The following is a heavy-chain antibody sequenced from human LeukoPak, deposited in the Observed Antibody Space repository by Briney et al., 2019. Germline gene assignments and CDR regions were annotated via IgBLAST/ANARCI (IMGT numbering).Heavy chain of an antibody. CDR1: GGSISSGGYY. CDR3: ARLSGNSYVDF. J-gene: IGHJ4*01. CDR2: IYYSGST. Sequence: PSETLSLTCTVSGGSISSGGYYWSWIRQHPGKGLEWIGYIYYSGSTSYNPSLKSRVTISVDTSKNQFSLKLDSVTAADTAVYYCARLSGNSYVDFWGQGTLVTVSS. V-gene: IGHV4-31*03. D-gene: IGHD4-23*01.